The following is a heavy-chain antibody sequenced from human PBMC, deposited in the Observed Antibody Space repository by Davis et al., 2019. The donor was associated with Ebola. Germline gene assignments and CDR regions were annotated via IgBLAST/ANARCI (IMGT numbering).Heavy chain of an antibody. J-gene: IGHJ6*02. Sequence: PGGSLRLSCAASGFTFSGSAMHWVRQASGKGLEWVGRIRSKANSYATAYAASVKGRFTISRDDSKNTAYLQMNSLKTEDTAVYYCTRHGPPIAAAGTDYYYGMDVWGQGTTVTVSS. CDR3: TRHGPPIAAAGTDYYYGMDV. CDR2: IRSKANSYAT. CDR1: GFTFSGSA. D-gene: IGHD6-13*01. V-gene: IGHV3-73*01.